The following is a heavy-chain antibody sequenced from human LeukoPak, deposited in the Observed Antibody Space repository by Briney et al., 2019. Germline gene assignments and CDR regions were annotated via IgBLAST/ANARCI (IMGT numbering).Heavy chain of an antibody. Sequence: SETLSLTCAVYGGSFSGYYWSWIRQPPGKGLEWIGEISHSGSTNYNPSLKSRVTISIDTSKNQFSLKLSSVTAADTAVYYCARGDYYDSSGYYYRHFDYWGQGTLLAVSS. J-gene: IGHJ4*02. D-gene: IGHD3-22*01. CDR3: ARGDYYDSSGYYYRHFDY. CDR2: ISHSGST. V-gene: IGHV4-34*01. CDR1: GGSFSGYY.